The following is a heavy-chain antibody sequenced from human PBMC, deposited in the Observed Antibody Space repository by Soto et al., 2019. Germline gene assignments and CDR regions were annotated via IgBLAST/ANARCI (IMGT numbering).Heavy chain of an antibody. CDR2: IMPLYAKP. CDR3: ASLNNWSSGDGRIDV. CDR1: GGTFNTYT. J-gene: IGHJ6*02. V-gene: IGHV1-69*01. D-gene: IGHD1-26*01. Sequence: QVQLMQSGAEVKKPGSSVKVSCKASGGTFNTYTISWVRQVPGQGLECMGGIMPLYAKPTYAQPFLGRLTIAADEHTSTVYMELSSLRSEDTALYYCASLNNWSSGDGRIDVWGRGTAVSVSS.